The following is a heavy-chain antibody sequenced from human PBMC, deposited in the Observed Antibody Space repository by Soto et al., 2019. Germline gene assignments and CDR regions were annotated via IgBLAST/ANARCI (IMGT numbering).Heavy chain of an antibody. D-gene: IGHD1-26*01. Sequence: EVQLVESGGGLVQPGGSLRLSCAASGFTFSSYSMNWVRQAPGKGLEWVSYISSSSSTIYYADSVKGRFTISRDNAKNSIYLQMNRLRDEDTAGYFWARLSGSYWGAYYYGMDVWGQGTTVTVSS. CDR1: GFTFSSYS. J-gene: IGHJ6*02. CDR2: ISSSSSTI. V-gene: IGHV3-48*02. CDR3: ARLSGSYWGAYYYGMDV.